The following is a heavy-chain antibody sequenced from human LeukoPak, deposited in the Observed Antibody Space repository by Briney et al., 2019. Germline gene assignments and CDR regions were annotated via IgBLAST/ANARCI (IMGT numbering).Heavy chain of an antibody. Sequence: ASVKVSCKASGYTFTGYYMHWVRQAPEQGLEWMGWINPNSGGTNYAQKFQGRVTMTRDTSISTAYMELSRLRSDDTAVYYCATLAVAGTPLDYWGQGTLVTVSS. CDR1: GYTFTGYY. V-gene: IGHV1-2*02. CDR3: ATLAVAGTPLDY. CDR2: INPNSGGT. J-gene: IGHJ4*02. D-gene: IGHD6-19*01.